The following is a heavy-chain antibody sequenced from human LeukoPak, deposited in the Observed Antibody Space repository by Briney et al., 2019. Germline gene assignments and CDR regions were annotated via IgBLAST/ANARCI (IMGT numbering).Heavy chain of an antibody. CDR3: AKDRSTSSGYYPNIRYFDL. CDR1: GFTFSTYN. CDR2: ISGSGGST. Sequence: GGSLRLSCAASGFTFSTYNMNWVRQAPGKGLEWVSAISGSGGSTYYADSVKGRFTISRDNSKNTLYLQMNSLRAEDTAVYYCAKDRSTSSGYYPNIRYFDLWGRGTLVTVSS. V-gene: IGHV3-23*01. J-gene: IGHJ2*01. D-gene: IGHD3-22*01.